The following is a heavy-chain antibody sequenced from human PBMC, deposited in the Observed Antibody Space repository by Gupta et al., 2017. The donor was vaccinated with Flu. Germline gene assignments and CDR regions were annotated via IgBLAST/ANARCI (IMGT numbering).Heavy chain of an antibody. Sequence: EVQLVESGGDLVQTGGSLILSCAASGFTFSTYSMSWVRQAPGKGLEWMSYISGSSPTIYYAASVQGRFTISRDNAKNSLYLQLNSLRAEDTAVYYCARVESRRLNFFDYWGQGTLVAVSS. CDR1: GFTFSTYS. CDR3: ARVESRRLNFFDY. V-gene: IGHV3-48*01. CDR2: ISGSSPTI. D-gene: IGHD6-6*01. J-gene: IGHJ4*02.